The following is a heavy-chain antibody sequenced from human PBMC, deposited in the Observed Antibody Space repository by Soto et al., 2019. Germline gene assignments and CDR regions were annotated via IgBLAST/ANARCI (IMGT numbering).Heavy chain of an antibody. J-gene: IGHJ2*01. CDR2: IDHSDYYT. Sequence: GESLNICGNHYEYSFSTYCICWVRHMTGKSLEWMGRIDHSDYYTNYSTSFQGHVTITADKSISTANLQWSSLMASATAIYYCTSPDYIIFFLLIRYPPRSTLFHDTTLSDL. D-gene: IGHD3-10*01. CDR1: EYSFSTYC. CDR3: TSPDYIIFFLLIRYPPRSTLFHDTTLSDL. V-gene: IGHV5-10-1*01.